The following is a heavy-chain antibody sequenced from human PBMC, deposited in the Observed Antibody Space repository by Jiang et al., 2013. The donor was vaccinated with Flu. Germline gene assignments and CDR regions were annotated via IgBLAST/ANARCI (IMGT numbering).Heavy chain of an antibody. CDR2: MNPNSGNT. Sequence: SGAEVKKPGASVKVSCKASGYTFTSYDINWVRQATGQGLEWMGWMNPNSGNTGYAQKFQGRVTMTRNTSISTAHMELSSLRSEGTAVYYCARDLVTNGVRYRFFDYWAREPWSPSPQ. CDR1: GYTFTSYD. V-gene: IGHV1-8*01. CDR3: ARDLVTNGVRYRFFDY. J-gene: IGHJ4*02. D-gene: IGHD2-8*01.